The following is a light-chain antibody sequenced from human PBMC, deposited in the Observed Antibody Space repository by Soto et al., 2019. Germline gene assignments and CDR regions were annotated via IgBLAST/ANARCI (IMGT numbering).Light chain of an antibody. CDR3: QQYFDVPFT. Sequence: DIQMTQSPSTLSASVGDRVTITCRASQIISTYLNWYQQRAGLAPRLLIYAASSLQSGVPERFSGSGSGTDFTLTISSLEAEDVAFYWCQQYFDVPFTFGGGTKVDIK. V-gene: IGKV1-39*01. CDR2: AAS. J-gene: IGKJ4*01. CDR1: QIISTY.